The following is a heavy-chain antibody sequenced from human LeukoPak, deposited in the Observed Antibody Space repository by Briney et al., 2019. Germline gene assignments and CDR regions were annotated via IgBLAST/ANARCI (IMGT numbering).Heavy chain of an antibody. CDR2: IKSKTDGGTT. D-gene: IGHD6-13*01. J-gene: IGHJ6*02. Sequence: GGSLRLSCAASGFTFSNAWMSWVRQAPGKGLEWVGRIKSKTDGGTTDYAAPVKGRFTISRDDSKNTLYLQMNSLKTEDTAVYYCTTDGYSSTAFVESYYYYGMDVWGQGTTVTVSS. CDR1: GFTFSNAW. CDR3: TTDGYSSTAFVESYYYYGMDV. V-gene: IGHV3-15*01.